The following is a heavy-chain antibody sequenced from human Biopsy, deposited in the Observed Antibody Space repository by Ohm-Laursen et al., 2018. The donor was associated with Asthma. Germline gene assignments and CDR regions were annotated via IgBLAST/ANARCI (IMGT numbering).Heavy chain of an antibody. CDR3: ARDYGGNSGYYYGMDV. CDR2: ISKDASTQ. V-gene: IGHV3-30*01. D-gene: IGHD4-23*01. CDR1: GFSFSNFA. Sequence: SLTLSCAASGFSFSNFAIHWVRQAPGKGLEWVGVISKDASTQDYADSVKGRFTMARDNSKNTLDLQMNSLREEDTAVYYCARDYGGNSGYYYGMDVWGQGTTVTVSS. J-gene: IGHJ6*02.